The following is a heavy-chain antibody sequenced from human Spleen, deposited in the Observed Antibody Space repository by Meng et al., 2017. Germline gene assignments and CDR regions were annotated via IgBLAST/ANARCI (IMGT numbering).Heavy chain of an antibody. CDR2: VFQSGTT. V-gene: IGHV4-38-2*02. Sequence: GSLRLSCTVSGSSTSSGYYWAWIRQAPGEGLEWIGSVFQSGTTDYNPSLKGRVTISVDKSKNQFSLKVNSVTAADTALYYCARESIGETEDTFDVWGQGTAVTVSS. J-gene: IGHJ3*01. CDR3: ARESIGETEDTFDV. CDR1: GSSTSSGYY. D-gene: IGHD6-6*01.